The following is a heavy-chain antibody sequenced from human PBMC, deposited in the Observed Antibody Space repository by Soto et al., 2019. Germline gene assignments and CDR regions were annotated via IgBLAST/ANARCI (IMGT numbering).Heavy chain of an antibody. Sequence: QVQLVQSGAEVKKPWSSVKVSCKASGGTFSSYTISWVRQAPGQGLEWMGRIIPILGIANYAQKFQGRVTITADKSTSTAYMELSSLRSEDTAVYYCARPTKRWLQQNYWYFDLWGRGTLVTVSS. J-gene: IGHJ2*01. CDR1: GGTFSSYT. CDR3: ARPTKRWLQQNYWYFDL. CDR2: IIPILGIA. V-gene: IGHV1-69*02. D-gene: IGHD5-12*01.